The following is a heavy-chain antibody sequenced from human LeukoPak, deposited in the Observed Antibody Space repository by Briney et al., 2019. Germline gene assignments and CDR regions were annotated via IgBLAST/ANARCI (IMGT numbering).Heavy chain of an antibody. CDR3: ARDDSYYDFWSGYYVDY. Sequence: QPGGSLRLSCAASGFTFSSYWMSWVRQAPGKGLEWVANIKQDGSEKYYVDSVKGRFTISRDNAKSSLYLQMNSLRAEDTAVYYCARDDSYYDFWSGYYVDYWGQGTLVTVSS. D-gene: IGHD3-3*01. V-gene: IGHV3-7*01. CDR2: IKQDGSEK. CDR1: GFTFSSYW. J-gene: IGHJ4*02.